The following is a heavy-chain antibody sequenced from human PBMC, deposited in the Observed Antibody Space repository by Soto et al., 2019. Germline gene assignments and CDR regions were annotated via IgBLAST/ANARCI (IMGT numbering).Heavy chain of an antibody. CDR1: GGSISSSSYY. J-gene: IGHJ4*02. CDR2: IYYSGST. Sequence: SKTLSLTCTVSGGSISSSSYYWGWIRQPPGKGLEWIGSIYYSGSTYYNPSLKSRVTISVDTSKNQFSLKLSSVTAADTAVYYCARLRFEAVIAVAEFDYWGQGTLVTVSS. V-gene: IGHV4-39*01. D-gene: IGHD6-19*01. CDR3: ARLRFEAVIAVAEFDY.